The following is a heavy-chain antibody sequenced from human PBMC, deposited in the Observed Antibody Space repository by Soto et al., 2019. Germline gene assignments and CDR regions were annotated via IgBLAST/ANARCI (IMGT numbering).Heavy chain of an antibody. D-gene: IGHD2-15*01. CDR2: IDGDGSST. V-gene: IGHV3-74*01. CDR3: ARETYPYCSHSDCHHPLDN. CDR1: EFTFSAYW. J-gene: IGHJ4*02. Sequence: EVQLVESRGGLVQPGGSLRLSCAASEFTFSAYWMHWVRQAPGKGLLWVSRIDGDGSSTTYADSVKGRFTISRDNAKNTLYLQMNSLRAEDTAVYYCARETYPYCSHSDCHHPLDNWGQGTLVTVSS.